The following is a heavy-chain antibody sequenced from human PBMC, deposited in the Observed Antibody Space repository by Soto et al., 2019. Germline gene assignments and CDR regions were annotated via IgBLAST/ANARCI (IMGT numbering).Heavy chain of an antibody. CDR2: IYYSGST. V-gene: IGHV4-31*03. J-gene: IGHJ6*02. CDR3: ARDRHPTSGSYYPPPYYYYGMDV. Sequence: PSETLSLTCTVSGGSISSGVYYWSWIRQHPGKGLEWIGYIYYSGSTYYNPSLKSRVTISVDTSKNQFSLKLSSVTAADTAVYYCARDRHPTSGSYYPPPYYYYGMDVWGQGTTVTVSS. D-gene: IGHD3-10*01. CDR1: GGSISSGVYY.